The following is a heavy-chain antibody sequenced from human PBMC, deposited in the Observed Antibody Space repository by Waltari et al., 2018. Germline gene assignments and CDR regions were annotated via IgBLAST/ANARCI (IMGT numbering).Heavy chain of an antibody. D-gene: IGHD3-16*01. V-gene: IGHV3-13*01. CDR2: VGTVGDT. CDR1: GFNIATYD. CDR3: VRGGSDAFDI. Sequence: EVQLVASGGALVQPGGSLRLSCADSGFNIATYDMHWVRQVTGKGLEWVSAVGTVGDTLYSGSVKGRFTISRENVKNSLYLQMNSLRAGDTAVYYCVRGGSDAFDIWGQGTMVTVSS. J-gene: IGHJ3*02.